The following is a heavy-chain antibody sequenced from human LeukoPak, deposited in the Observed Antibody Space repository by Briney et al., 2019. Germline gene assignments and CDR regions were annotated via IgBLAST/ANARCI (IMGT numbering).Heavy chain of an antibody. CDR3: ARDSPGYLAYDS. CDR2: IKEDGSAT. Sequence: GGSLRLSCAASGFTFSTYWMTWVRQAPGRGPEWVANIKEDGSATYYVDSVKGRFTISRDNAKKSLYLQMNSLRAEDTAVYYCARDSPGYLAYDSWGQGTLVTVSS. CDR1: GFTFSTYW. J-gene: IGHJ4*02. D-gene: IGHD1-1*01. V-gene: IGHV3-7*04.